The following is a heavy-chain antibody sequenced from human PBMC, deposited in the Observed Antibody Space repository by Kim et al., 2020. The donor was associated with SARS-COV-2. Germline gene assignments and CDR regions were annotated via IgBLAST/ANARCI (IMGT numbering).Heavy chain of an antibody. J-gene: IGHJ4*02. V-gene: IGHV3-23*01. D-gene: IGHD3-22*01. CDR3: AKVSDSSGYYPFDY. Sequence: AASEKGRFTISRVSSKNMVYLQMKRLRAEDTAVYYCAKVSDSSGYYPFDYWGQGTQVTVSS.